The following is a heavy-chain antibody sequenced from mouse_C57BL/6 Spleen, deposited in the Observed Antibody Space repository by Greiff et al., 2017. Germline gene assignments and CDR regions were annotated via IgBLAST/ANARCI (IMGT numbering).Heavy chain of an antibody. Sequence: VKLMESGPGLVQPSQSLSITCTVSGFSLTSYGVHWVRQSPGKGLEWLGVIWSGGSTDYNAAFISRLSISKDNSKSQVFFKMNSLQADDTAIYYCARQGYYGSSYGYAMDYWGQGTSGTVSS. V-gene: IGHV2-2*01. J-gene: IGHJ4*01. D-gene: IGHD1-1*01. CDR1: GFSLTSYG. CDR3: ARQGYYGSSYGYAMDY. CDR2: IWSGGST.